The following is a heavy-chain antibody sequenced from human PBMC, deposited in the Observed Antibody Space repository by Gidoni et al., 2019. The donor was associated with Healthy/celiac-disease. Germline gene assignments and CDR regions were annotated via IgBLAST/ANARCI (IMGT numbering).Heavy chain of an antibody. J-gene: IGHJ3*02. D-gene: IGHD3-3*01. Sequence: QVQLQESGPGLVKPSQTLSLTCTVSGGSLSSGGYYWSWIRQHPGKGLEWIGYIYYSGSTYYNPSLKSRVTISVDTSKNQFSLKLSSVTAADTAVYYCARGDSLTIFGVPRAFDIWGQGTMVTVSS. CDR1: GGSLSSGGYY. CDR3: ARGDSLTIFGVPRAFDI. CDR2: IYYSGST. V-gene: IGHV4-31*03.